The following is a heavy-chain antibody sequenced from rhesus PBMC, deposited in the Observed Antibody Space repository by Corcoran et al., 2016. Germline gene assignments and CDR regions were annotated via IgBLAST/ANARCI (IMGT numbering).Heavy chain of an antibody. Sequence: QVQLQESGPGLVKPSETLSLTCAVSGGSISSSNWWSWIRQSPGKGLELIGGIYGSGGSTEYNPSLNSRVTISRGTSKNQFSLKLSSVTAADTAVYYCATRRSGTPFVYWGQGVLVTVSS. CDR2: IYGSGGST. CDR1: GGSISSSNW. V-gene: IGHV4-93*02. J-gene: IGHJ4*01. CDR3: ATRRSGTPFVY. D-gene: IGHD2-27*01.